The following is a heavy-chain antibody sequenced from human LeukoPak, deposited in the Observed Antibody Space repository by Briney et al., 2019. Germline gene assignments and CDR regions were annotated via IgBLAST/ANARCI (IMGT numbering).Heavy chain of an antibody. J-gene: IGHJ3*02. V-gene: IGHV1-18*01. CDR3: ARPRSGYHPYAFDI. D-gene: IGHD3-3*01. Sequence: ASVKVSCKASGGTFSSYAISWVRQAPGQGLEWMGWISAYNGNTNYAQKLQGRVTMTTDTSTSTAYMELRSLRSDDTAVYYCARPRSGYHPYAFDIWGQGTMVTVSS. CDR1: GGTFSSYA. CDR2: ISAYNGNT.